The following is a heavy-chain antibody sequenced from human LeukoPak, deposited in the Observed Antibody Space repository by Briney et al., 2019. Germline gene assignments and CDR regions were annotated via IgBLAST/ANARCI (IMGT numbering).Heavy chain of an antibody. V-gene: IGHV3-66*01. CDR1: GFTVISKY. J-gene: IGHJ6*02. CDR3: SRGGRSSSSSGTTYYHCGLDV. D-gene: IGHD6-6*01. Sequence: GGSLRLSCAASGFTVISKYMTWVRQAPGKGLEWVSVIFSGGNTDYADSVKGRFTVSRDNSKNTLYLHMNSLRAEDTAVYYCSRGGRSSSSSGTTYYHCGLDVWGQGTTVTVSS. CDR2: IFSGGNT.